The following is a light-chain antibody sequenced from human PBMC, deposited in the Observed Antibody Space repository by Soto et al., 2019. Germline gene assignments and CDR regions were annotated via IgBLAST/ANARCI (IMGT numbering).Light chain of an antibody. CDR2: LNSGGSH. J-gene: IGLJ2*01. CDR3: QTWGTGIVV. V-gene: IGLV4-69*01. Sequence: QLVLTQSPSASASLGASVKLTCTLSSGHSSYAIAWHQQQPERGPRYLMNLNSGGSHTKGDGIPDRFSGSSSGAERYLTISSLQSEDEADYYCQTWGTGIVVFGGGTKVTV. CDR1: SGHSSYA.